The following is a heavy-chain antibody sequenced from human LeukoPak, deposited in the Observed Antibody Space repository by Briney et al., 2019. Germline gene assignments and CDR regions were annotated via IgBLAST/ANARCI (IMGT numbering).Heavy chain of an antibody. D-gene: IGHD3-10*01. J-gene: IGHJ4*02. CDR3: AKGKAGFGELFD. V-gene: IGHV3-23*01. Sequence: PGGSLRLACAASGFTLSDYAMSWVRQAPGGGLEWVSSMGRNSAKTYYADSVKGRFTISRDETNNTLFLQMNSLRAGDTALYYCAKGKAGFGELFDWGPGTLVTVSS. CDR2: MGRNSAKT. CDR1: GFTLSDYA.